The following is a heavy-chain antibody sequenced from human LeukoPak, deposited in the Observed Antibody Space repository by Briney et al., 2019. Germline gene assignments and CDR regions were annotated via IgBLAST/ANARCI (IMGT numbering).Heavy chain of an antibody. V-gene: IGHV3-69-1*01. D-gene: IGHD6-19*01. J-gene: IGHJ4*02. Sequence: PVQPLDSSSVTTSSSTVYYADSVKGRFTISRDNAKNSLYLQMNSLRAEDTAVYYCARDSPIAVAVFDYWGQGTLVTVSS. CDR2: TTSSSTV. CDR3: ARDSPIAVAVFDY.